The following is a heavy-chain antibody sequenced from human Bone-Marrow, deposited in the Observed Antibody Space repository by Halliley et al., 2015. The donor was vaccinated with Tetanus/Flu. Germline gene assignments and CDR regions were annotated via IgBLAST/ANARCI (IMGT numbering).Heavy chain of an antibody. Sequence: DWVSAISATGDTIIYADSVKGRFTLSRDNSKNTLYLQMNSLTAEDTAVYYCAKGGHDDYWSDYWVQGILVTVSS. J-gene: IGHJ4*02. CDR2: ISATGDTI. D-gene: IGHD3-3*01. V-gene: IGHV3-23*01. CDR3: AKGGHDDYWSDY.